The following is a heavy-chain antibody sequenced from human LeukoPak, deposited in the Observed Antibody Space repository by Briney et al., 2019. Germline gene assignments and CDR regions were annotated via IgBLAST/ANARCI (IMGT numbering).Heavy chain of an antibody. Sequence: GGSLRLSCAASGFTFSSYSMNWVRQAPGKGLEWVSSISSSSSYIYYADSVKGRFTISRDNAKNSLYLQRNSLRAEDTAVYYCARVGRGIPNAFDIWGQGTMVTVSS. V-gene: IGHV3-21*01. CDR3: ARVGRGIPNAFDI. CDR2: ISSSSSYI. CDR1: GFTFSSYS. J-gene: IGHJ3*02.